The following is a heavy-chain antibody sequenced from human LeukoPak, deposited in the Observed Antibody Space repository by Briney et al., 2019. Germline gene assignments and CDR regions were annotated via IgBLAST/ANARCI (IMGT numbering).Heavy chain of an antibody. V-gene: IGHV5-51*01. D-gene: IGHD3-22*01. CDR3: ARLTVRGYYDSSGYPSDAFDI. Sequence: GESLKISCKGSGYSFTGYWIGWVRQMPGKGLGWMGIIYPGDSDTRYSPSFQGQVTISADKSISTAYLQWSSLKASDTAMYYCARLTVRGYYDSSGYPSDAFDIWGQGTMVTVSS. CDR2: IYPGDSDT. J-gene: IGHJ3*02. CDR1: GYSFTGYW.